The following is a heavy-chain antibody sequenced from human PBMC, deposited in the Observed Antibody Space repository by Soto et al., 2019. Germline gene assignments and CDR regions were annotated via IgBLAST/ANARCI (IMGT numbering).Heavy chain of an antibody. CDR3: ARGDPYYGMDV. V-gene: IGHV3-30-3*01. D-gene: IGHD2-21*01. CDR2: ISYDGSNK. J-gene: IGHJ6*02. Sequence: PGGSLRLSCAASGFTIRNYFMHWVRQAPGKGLEWVAVISYDGSNKYYADSVKGRFTISRDNSNNTLSLQMNSLRAEDMALYSCARGDPYYGMDVWGQGTTVTVSS. CDR1: GFTIRNYF.